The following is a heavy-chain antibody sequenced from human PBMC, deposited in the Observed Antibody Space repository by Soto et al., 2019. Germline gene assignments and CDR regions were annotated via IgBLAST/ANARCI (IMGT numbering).Heavy chain of an antibody. J-gene: IGHJ4*02. CDR1: GFAISRGYY. CDR2: IYPSVSS. V-gene: IGHV4-38-2*02. D-gene: IGHD1-1*01. Sequence: SETLSLTCSVSGFAISRGYYWSWVRQPPGEGLEWIGSIYPSVSSYHNPSLATRLRLSIDTSKNQFTLNLTSVTAADTALYFCAREKVGTTFFDNWGQGIQVTVSS. CDR3: AREKVGTTFFDN.